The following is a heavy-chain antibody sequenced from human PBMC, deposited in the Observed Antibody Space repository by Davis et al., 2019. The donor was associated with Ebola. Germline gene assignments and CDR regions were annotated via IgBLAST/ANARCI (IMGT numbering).Heavy chain of an antibody. D-gene: IGHD6-13*01. CDR2: IYHSGST. Sequence: PSETLSLTCAVSGYSISSGYYWGWIRQPPGKGLEWIGSIYHSGSTYYNPSLKSRVTISVDTSKNQFSLKLSSVTAADTAVYYCARDLAGSRGDYFDYWGQGTLVTVSS. J-gene: IGHJ4*02. V-gene: IGHV4-38-2*02. CDR1: GYSISSGYY. CDR3: ARDLAGSRGDYFDY.